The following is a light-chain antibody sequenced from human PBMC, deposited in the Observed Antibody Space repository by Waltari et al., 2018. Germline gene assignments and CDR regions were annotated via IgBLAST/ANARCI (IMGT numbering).Light chain of an antibody. CDR3: CSYATRNTPVA. J-gene: IGLJ2*01. CDR2: EVN. CDR1: SSDGGNHSF. V-gene: IGLV2-23*02. Sequence: QSALTQPASVSGSPGHSITISCTGSSSDGGNHSFVSWYQQYPGKATKVIIYEVNKRPSGVSDRFSGSKSGNTASLTISGLQPEDEADYHCCSYATRNTPVAFGGGTKVTLL.